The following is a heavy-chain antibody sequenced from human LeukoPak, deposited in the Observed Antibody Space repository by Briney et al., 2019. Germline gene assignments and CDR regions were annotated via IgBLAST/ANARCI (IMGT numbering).Heavy chain of an antibody. CDR3: AKLDGSGSYYYFDY. J-gene: IGHJ4*02. V-gene: IGHV3-23*01. Sequence: GGSLRLSCAVSGFTSGIYAVSWVRQAPGKGLEWVSAFSGGGDSYYADSVKGRFTISRDNSKNTLYLQLNSLRAEDTAVYYCAKLDGSGSYYYFDYWGQGTLVTVSS. D-gene: IGHD3-10*01. CDR2: FSGGGDS. CDR1: GFTSGIYA.